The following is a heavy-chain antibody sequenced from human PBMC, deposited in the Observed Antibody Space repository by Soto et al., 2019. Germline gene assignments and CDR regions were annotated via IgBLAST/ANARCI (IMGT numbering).Heavy chain of an antibody. D-gene: IGHD6-13*01. CDR1: GFTFSNLA. CDR2: LSDSGDSI. Sequence: GGSLRLSCTASGFTFSNLAMTWVRQAPGKGLEWVSGLSDSGDSIYYADSVKGRFTIYRDNSMNTLYLQMNTLRVEDTAVYYCAKVSSSWYAGFFDLWGQGTLVTVSS. CDR3: AKVSSSWYAGFFDL. V-gene: IGHV3-23*01. J-gene: IGHJ4*02.